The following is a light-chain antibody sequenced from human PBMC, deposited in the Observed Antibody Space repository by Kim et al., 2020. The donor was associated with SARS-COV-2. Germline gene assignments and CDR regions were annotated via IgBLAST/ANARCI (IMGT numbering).Light chain of an antibody. CDR1: SDDVVTSPY. CDR3: CSYTTSRTSV. Sequence: GQSITISCTGTSDDVVTSPYVSWYQQHPIKAPKLIVYDVNKRPSGVSNRFSGSKSGYKASLTLSGLQADDEADYYCCSYTTSRTSVFGTGTKVTVL. J-gene: IGLJ1*01. V-gene: IGLV2-14*03. CDR2: DVN.